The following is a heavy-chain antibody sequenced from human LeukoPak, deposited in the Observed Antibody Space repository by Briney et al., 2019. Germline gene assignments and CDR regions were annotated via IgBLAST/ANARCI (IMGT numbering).Heavy chain of an antibody. CDR2: IKQDGSEK. Sequence: GGSLRLSCAASGFTFSSYWMSWVRQAPGKGLEWVANIKQDGSEKYYVDSVKGRFTISRDNAKNSLYLQMNGLRAEDTAVYYCARAYCSGGSCYFPDAFDIWGQGTMVTVSP. CDR3: ARAYCSGGSCYFPDAFDI. D-gene: IGHD2-15*01. V-gene: IGHV3-7*03. CDR1: GFTFSSYW. J-gene: IGHJ3*02.